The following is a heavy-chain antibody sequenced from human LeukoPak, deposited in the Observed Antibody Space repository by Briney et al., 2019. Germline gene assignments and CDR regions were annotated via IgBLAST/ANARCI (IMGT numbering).Heavy chain of an antibody. CDR2: ISGSGGST. J-gene: IGHJ4*02. D-gene: IGHD3-3*01. CDR3: AKNRLGVVTEFDY. Sequence: GRSLRLSCAASGFTFDDYAMHWVRQAPGKGLEWVSVISGSGGSTYYADSVKGRLTISRDNSKNMLYLQMNSLRAEDTAVYYCAKNRLGVVTEFDYWGQGTQVTVSS. V-gene: IGHV3-23*01. CDR1: GFTFDDYA.